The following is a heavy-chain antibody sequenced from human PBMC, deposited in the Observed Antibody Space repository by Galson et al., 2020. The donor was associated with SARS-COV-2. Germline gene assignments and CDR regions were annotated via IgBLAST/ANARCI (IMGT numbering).Heavy chain of an antibody. V-gene: IGHV3-73*01. CDR1: GFTFSGSA. CDR3: TRLTTTVTTLRDY. J-gene: IGHJ4*02. D-gene: IGHD4-17*01. CDR2: IRSKANSYAT. Sequence: GGSLRLSCAASGFTFSGSAMHWVRQASGKGLEWVGRIRSKANSYATAYAASVKGRFTISRDDSKNTAYLQMNSLKTEDTAVYYCTRLTTTVTTLRDYWGQGTLVTVSS.